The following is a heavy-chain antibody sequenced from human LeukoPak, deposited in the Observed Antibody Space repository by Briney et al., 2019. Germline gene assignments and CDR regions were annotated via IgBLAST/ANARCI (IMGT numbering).Heavy chain of an antibody. CDR3: AKEYYYGSGSPFDY. CDR2: ISGSGGST. CDR1: GFTFSSYA. V-gene: IGHV3-23*01. D-gene: IGHD3-10*01. J-gene: IGHJ4*02. Sequence: GGSLRLSCAASGFTFSSYAMSWVRQAPGKGLEWVSAISGSGGSTYYADSVKRRFTNSRDNSKNTLYLQMNSLRAEDTAVYYCAKEYYYGSGSPFDYWGQGTLVTVSS.